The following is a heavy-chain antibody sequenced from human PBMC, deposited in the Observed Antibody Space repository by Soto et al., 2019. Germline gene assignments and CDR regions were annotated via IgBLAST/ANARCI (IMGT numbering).Heavy chain of an antibody. CDR2: IKQDGSEK. CDR1: GFTFSSYW. D-gene: IGHD3-3*01. V-gene: IGHV3-7*01. J-gene: IGHJ3*02. CDR3: ARAGYDFWVDAFDI. Sequence: GGSLRLSCAASGFTFSSYWMSWVRQAPGKGLEWVANIKQDGSEKYYVDSVKGRFTISRDNAKNSLYLQMNSLRAEYTAVYYCARAGYDFWVDAFDIWGQGTMVTVSS.